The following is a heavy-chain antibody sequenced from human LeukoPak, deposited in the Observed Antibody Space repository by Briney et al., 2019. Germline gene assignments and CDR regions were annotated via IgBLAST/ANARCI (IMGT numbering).Heavy chain of an antibody. CDR2: ISSSGSTI. CDR3: ARDGANWNHDAFDI. CDR1: GFTFSSYE. Sequence: PGGSLRLSCAASGFTFSSYEMNWVRQAPGKGLEWVSYISSSGSTIYYADSVKGRFTISRDNAKNSLYLQMNSLRAEDTAVYYCARDGANWNHDAFDIWGQGTMVTVSS. V-gene: IGHV3-48*03. D-gene: IGHD1-20*01. J-gene: IGHJ3*02.